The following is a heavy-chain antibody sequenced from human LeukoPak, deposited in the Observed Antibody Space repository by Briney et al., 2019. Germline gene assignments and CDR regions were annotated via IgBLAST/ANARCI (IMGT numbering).Heavy chain of an antibody. CDR2: IYYSGST. CDR3: ARQGDSTTY. V-gene: IGHV4-59*08. D-gene: IGHD2/OR15-2a*01. Sequence: SETLSLTCTVSGGSISSYYWSWIRQPPGKGLEWIGYIYYSGSTNYNPSLKSRVTMSVDTSKNQFSLKLSSVTAADTAVYYCARQGDSTTYWGQGTLVTVSS. CDR1: GGSISSYY. J-gene: IGHJ4*02.